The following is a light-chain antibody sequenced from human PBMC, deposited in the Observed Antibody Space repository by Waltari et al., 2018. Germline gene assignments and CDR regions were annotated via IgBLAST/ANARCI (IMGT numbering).Light chain of an antibody. Sequence: QSALTQPPSASGSPGQSVTISCTGTSTDIGVYNFVSWYQQHPGKAPKLLIYEVSARPSGVPARFSGSRSGITASLTVFGLQTEDEADYSCASFAGSNTLFGGGTKLTVL. CDR3: ASFAGSNTL. V-gene: IGLV2-8*01. CDR1: STDIGVYNF. J-gene: IGLJ2*01. CDR2: EVS.